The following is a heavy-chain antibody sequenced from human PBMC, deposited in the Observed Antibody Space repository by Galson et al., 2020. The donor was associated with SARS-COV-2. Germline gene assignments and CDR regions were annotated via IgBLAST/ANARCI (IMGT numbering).Heavy chain of an antibody. CDR3: ARQGVNMIVLVTGPGLYFDL. J-gene: IGHJ2*01. D-gene: IGHD3-22*01. V-gene: IGHV4-38-2*02. CDR1: GYSVSTTNY. Sequence: SETLSLTCTVSGYSVSTTNYWGWVRQPPGRGQEWIGSVYTSSTTYYTPSLKSRVTISVDTSRNQFSLRLDSVTAADTALYYCARQGVNMIVLVTGPGLYFDLWGRGTLVTVSS. CDR2: VYTSSTT.